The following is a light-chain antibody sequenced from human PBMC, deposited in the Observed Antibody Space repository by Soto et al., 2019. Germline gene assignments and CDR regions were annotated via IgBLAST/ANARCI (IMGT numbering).Light chain of an antibody. V-gene: IGKV3-15*01. Sequence: EIVLTQSPSTLSVSPGERVALSCRASQGIGSTLAWYRQQPGQAPGLLIYDSNIRATGVPARFSGTRSGTEFTLTISGLQSEEFAIYYCPHYTTWPLAFGGRTKVEIK. CDR1: QGIGST. J-gene: IGKJ4*01. CDR2: DSN. CDR3: PHYTTWPLA.